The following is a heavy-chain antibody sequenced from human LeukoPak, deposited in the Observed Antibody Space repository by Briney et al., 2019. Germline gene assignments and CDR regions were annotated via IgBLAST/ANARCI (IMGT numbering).Heavy chain of an antibody. D-gene: IGHD1-1*01. V-gene: IGHV3-49*03. CDR1: GFTFGDYA. Sequence: GGSLRLSCTASGFTFGDYAMSWIRQAPGKGLEWVGFIRSKAYGGTADYAASVKGRFTISRDDSKAIAYLQMNCLKTEDTAVYHCTRDRGAYNLYDYWGQGTLVTVSS. CDR3: TRDRGAYNLYDY. CDR2: IRSKAYGGTA. J-gene: IGHJ4*02.